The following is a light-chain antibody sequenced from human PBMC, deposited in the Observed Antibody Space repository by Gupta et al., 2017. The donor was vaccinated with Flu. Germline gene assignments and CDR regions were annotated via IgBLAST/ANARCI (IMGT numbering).Light chain of an antibody. CDR3: QVWDDSSHVV. V-gene: IGLV3-21*02. Sequence: SYVLTQPPSVSVAPGQTASITWGGNSIGSKSVHWYQQKPGQAPVLVVYDDTDRPSGIPERFSGSSSENTATLTVSRVAAEDEGDYYCQVWDDSSHVVFGGGTKLTVL. CDR1: SIGSKS. J-gene: IGLJ3*02. CDR2: DDT.